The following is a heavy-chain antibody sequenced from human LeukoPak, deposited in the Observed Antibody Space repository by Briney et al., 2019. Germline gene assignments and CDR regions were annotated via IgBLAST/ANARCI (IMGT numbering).Heavy chain of an antibody. Sequence: GGSLRLSCAASGFTFSSYSMNWVRQAPGKGLEWVSSISSSSSYIYYADSVKGRFTISRDNPKNSLYLQMNSLRAEDTAVYYCARDGVATWDYWGQGTLVTVSS. V-gene: IGHV3-21*01. CDR2: ISSSSSYI. CDR3: ARDGVATWDY. CDR1: GFTFSSYS. D-gene: IGHD5-12*01. J-gene: IGHJ4*02.